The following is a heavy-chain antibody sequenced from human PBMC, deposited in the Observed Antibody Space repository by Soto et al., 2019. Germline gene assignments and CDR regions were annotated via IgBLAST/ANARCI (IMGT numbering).Heavy chain of an antibody. D-gene: IGHD6-6*01. J-gene: IGHJ4*02. CDR2: IYHSGST. V-gene: IGHV4-30-2*01. Sequence: QLQLQESGSGLVKPSQTLSLTCAVSGGSISSGGFSWSWIRQPPGKGLESIGYIYHSGSTYYNPSLKTRVTTSLDRSKNQFSLKLSSVTAADTAVYYCAGGIAARPLGYWGQGTLVTVSS. CDR3: AGGIAARPLGY. CDR1: GGSISSGGFS.